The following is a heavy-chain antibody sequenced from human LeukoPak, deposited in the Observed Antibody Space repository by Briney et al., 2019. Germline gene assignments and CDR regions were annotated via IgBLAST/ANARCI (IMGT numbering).Heavy chain of an antibody. D-gene: IGHD4-11*01. CDR1: GYTFTGHF. Sequence: ASVKVSCRASGYTFTGHFLHWVRQAPGQGLEWMAWIDPNNGDTHYAQNFQGRITVTRDTSISTVYMELSRLASDDTAVYYCAREYSASEHWGQGTLVTVSS. CDR3: AREYSASEH. CDR2: IDPNNGDT. J-gene: IGHJ1*01. V-gene: IGHV1-2*02.